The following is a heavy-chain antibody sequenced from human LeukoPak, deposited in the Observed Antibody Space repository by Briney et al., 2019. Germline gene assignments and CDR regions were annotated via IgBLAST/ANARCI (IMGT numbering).Heavy chain of an antibody. CDR3: ARVLSSGYAIGFDY. V-gene: IGHV7-4-1*02. D-gene: IGHD5-12*01. CDR2: IGTNTGNP. Sequence: ASVKVSCKASGYTFTSHAMNWVRQAPGQGLEWMGWIGTNTGNPTYAQGFTGRFVFSLDTSVSTAFLQISSLEAEDTAVYYCARVLSSGYAIGFDYWGQGTLVTVSS. J-gene: IGHJ4*02. CDR1: GYTFTSHA.